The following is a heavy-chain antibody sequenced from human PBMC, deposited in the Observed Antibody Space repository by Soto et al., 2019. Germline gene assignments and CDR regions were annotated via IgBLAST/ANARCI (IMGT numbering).Heavy chain of an antibody. Sequence: TSETLSLTCTVSGGSISSYYWIWIRQPPGKGLEWIGYIYYSGSTNYNPSLKSRVTISVDTSKNQFSLKLSSVTAADTAVYYCARAGYGDHIDYWGQGTLVTVSS. V-gene: IGHV4-59*01. D-gene: IGHD4-17*01. CDR3: ARAGYGDHIDY. J-gene: IGHJ4*02. CDR2: IYYSGST. CDR1: GGSISSYY.